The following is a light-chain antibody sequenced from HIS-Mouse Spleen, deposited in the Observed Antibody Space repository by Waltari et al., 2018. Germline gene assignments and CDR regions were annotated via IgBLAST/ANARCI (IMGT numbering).Light chain of an antibody. Sequence: SYELTQPPSVSVSPGPTARITCSGDALPKKSASWYQQKSGQAPVLVIYEDSKRPSGIPERFSGSSSGTMATLTISGAQVEDEADYYCYSTDSSGNHRVFGGGTKLTVL. CDR1: ALPKKS. V-gene: IGLV3-10*01. CDR2: EDS. J-gene: IGLJ2*01. CDR3: YSTDSSGNHRV.